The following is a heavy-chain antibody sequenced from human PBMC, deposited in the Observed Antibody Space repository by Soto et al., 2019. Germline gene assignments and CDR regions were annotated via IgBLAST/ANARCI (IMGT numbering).Heavy chain of an antibody. Sequence: PGESLKISCKGSGYSFTSYWIGWVRQMPGKGLEWMGIIYPGDSDTRYSPSFQGQVTISADKSISTAYLQWSSLKASDTAMYYCARLEYCGGDCYSHFQHWGQGTLVTVSS. J-gene: IGHJ1*01. CDR1: GYSFTSYW. CDR3: ARLEYCGGDCYSHFQH. CDR2: IYPGDSDT. V-gene: IGHV5-51*01. D-gene: IGHD2-21*01.